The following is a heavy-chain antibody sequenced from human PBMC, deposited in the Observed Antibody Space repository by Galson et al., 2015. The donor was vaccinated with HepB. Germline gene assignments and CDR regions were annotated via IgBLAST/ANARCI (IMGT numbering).Heavy chain of an antibody. Sequence: SLRLPCAASGFTFRNARMSWVRQAPGKGLEWVGRIKKKSEGGTTDYAAPVKGRFTISRDDSKNTLYLEMNSLKTEDTALYYCTTFLEMTTVQYWGQGTLVTVSS. CDR1: GFTFRNAR. CDR2: IKKKSEGGTT. J-gene: IGHJ4*02. D-gene: IGHD4-11*01. V-gene: IGHV3-15*01. CDR3: TTFLEMTTVQY.